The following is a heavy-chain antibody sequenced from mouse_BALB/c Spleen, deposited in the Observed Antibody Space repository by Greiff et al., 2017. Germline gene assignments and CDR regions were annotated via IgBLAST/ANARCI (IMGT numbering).Heavy chain of an antibody. CDR1: GFSLTSYG. J-gene: IGHJ3*01. Sequence: VKLVESGPGLVAPSQSLSITCTVSGFSLTSYGVHWVRQPPGKGLEWLGVIWAGGSTNYNSALMSRLSISKDNSKSQVFLKMNSLQTDDTAMYYCAREGNDYGGFAYWGQGTLVTVSA. D-gene: IGHD2-4*01. CDR3: AREGNDYGGFAY. CDR2: IWAGGST. V-gene: IGHV2-9*02.